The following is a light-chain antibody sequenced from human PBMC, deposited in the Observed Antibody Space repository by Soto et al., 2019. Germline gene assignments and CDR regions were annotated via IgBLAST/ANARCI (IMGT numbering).Light chain of an antibody. CDR1: SSDVGGYNY. CDR3: SSYAVNRTYV. V-gene: IGLV2-14*01. CDR2: EVS. J-gene: IGLJ1*01. Sequence: LTQPASVSGTLGQSITISCTGTSSDVGGYNYVSWYQQHPDKAPKLIISEVSDRPSGVSHRFSGSKTGNTASLTISGLLAEDEADYYCSSYAVNRTYVFGSGTKVTVL.